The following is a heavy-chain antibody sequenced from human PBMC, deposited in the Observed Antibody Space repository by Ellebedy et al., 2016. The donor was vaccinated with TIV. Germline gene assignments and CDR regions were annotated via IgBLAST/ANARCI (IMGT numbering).Heavy chain of an antibody. CDR3: ATNYTETWDDYYGLDV. CDR1: GFTFSNYA. J-gene: IGHJ6*02. Sequence: GGSLRLXXAGSGFTFSNYAMTWVRQAPGKGLEWVSSISTTAFSTNYADSVKGRFTTSRDNSQNTLYLHMNNLGADDTAIYYCATNYTETWDDYYGLDVWGQGTTVTVSS. CDR2: ISTTAFST. V-gene: IGHV3-23*01. D-gene: IGHD4-17*01.